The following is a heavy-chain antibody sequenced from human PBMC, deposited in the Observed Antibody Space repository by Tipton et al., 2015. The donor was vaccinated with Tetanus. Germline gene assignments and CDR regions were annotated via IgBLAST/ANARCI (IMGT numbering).Heavy chain of an antibody. CDR1: GFDFPSYS. J-gene: IGHJ4*02. D-gene: IGHD2-15*01. CDR2: ISSRGDFI. CDR3: AREADCSGGSCFSGDFDN. Sequence: SLRLSCEVSGFDFPSYSIHWVRQAPGKGLEWVAFISSRGDFIYYADSVKGRFTISRDNARNSLSLQMNSLRAEDTAVYYCAREADCSGGSCFSGDFDNWGQGTQVTVSS. V-gene: IGHV3-21*01.